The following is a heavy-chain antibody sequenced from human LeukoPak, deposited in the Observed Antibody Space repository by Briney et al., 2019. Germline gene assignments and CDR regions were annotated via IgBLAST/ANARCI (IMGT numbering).Heavy chain of an antibody. D-gene: IGHD6-13*01. CDR2: MNPDSGDT. CDR3: ASIAAAGTNNDY. CDR1: GYTFTTYD. Sequence: ASVKVSCKASGYTFTTYDITWVRQATGQGLEWMGWMNPDSGDTAYAQTFQGRVAMTRDTSISTAYMELSSLRSEDTAVYYCASIAAAGTNNDYWGQGTLVTVSS. V-gene: IGHV1-8*01. J-gene: IGHJ4*02.